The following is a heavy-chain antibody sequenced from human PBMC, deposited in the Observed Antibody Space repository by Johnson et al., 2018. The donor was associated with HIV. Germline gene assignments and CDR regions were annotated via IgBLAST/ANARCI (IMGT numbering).Heavy chain of an antibody. CDR2: IRYDGSNK. J-gene: IGHJ3*02. CDR3: ARGLKGAFDI. CDR1: GLTFSNYG. V-gene: IGHV3-30*02. Sequence: QVQLVESGGGVVQPGGSLRLSCAASGLTFSNYGSHWVRQAPGKGLEWVAFIRYDGSNKYYADSVKGRFTISRDNSKNTLYLQMNSLRAEDTAVYYCARGLKGAFDIWGQGTRVTVSA.